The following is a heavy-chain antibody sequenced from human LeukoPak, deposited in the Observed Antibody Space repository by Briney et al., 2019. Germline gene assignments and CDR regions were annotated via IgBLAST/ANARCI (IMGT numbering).Heavy chain of an antibody. Sequence: GGSLRLSCAVSGFMFNTYDVNWVRQVPGRGLEWVSYVSSGGHTLYYADPVRGRFTVSRDSASNSVSLRMNSLRAEGTGTYQCVVLMNHWGQGTPVTVST. CDR2: VSSGGHTL. V-gene: IGHV3-48*03. D-gene: IGHD1-14*01. CDR1: GFMFNTYD. J-gene: IGHJ4*02. CDR3: VVLMNH.